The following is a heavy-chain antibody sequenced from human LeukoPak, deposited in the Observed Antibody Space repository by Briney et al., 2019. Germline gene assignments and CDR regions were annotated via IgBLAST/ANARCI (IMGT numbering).Heavy chain of an antibody. CDR2: LNPGGAST. D-gene: IGHD2-15*01. Sequence: GASVKVSCKASGYTFTSYYMHWLRQVPGHRLEWMGILNPGGASTSYAQKFQGRVTMTRDTSTSTVYMELSSLRSEDTAVYYCARGAPVVVPSDYGPGYFRLWGQGTLVTVSS. CDR1: GYTFTSYY. CDR3: ARGAPVVVPSDYGPGYFRL. J-gene: IGHJ1*01. V-gene: IGHV1-46*01.